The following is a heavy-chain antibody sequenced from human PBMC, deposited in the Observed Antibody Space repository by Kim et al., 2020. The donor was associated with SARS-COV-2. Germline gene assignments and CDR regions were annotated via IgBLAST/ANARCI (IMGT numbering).Heavy chain of an antibody. Sequence: GSTNYNPSLKSRVTISVDTSKNQFSLKLSSVTAADTAVYYCAGPVYYFDYWGQGTLVTVSS. CDR3: AGPVYYFDY. J-gene: IGHJ4*02. CDR2: GST. V-gene: IGHV4-59*01.